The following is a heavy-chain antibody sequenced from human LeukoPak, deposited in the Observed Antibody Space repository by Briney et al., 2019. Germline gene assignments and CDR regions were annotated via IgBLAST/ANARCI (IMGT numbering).Heavy chain of an antibody. D-gene: IGHD3-10*01. Sequence: PGGSLRLSCAASGFTFSSYSMNWVRQAPGKGLERVSSISSSSSYIYYADSVKGRFTISRDNAKNSLYLQMNSLRAEDTAVYYCARNTIWFGEFDYYYYYGMDVWGKGTTVTVSS. CDR1: GFTFSSYS. J-gene: IGHJ6*04. V-gene: IGHV3-21*01. CDR2: ISSSSSYI. CDR3: ARNTIWFGEFDYYYYYGMDV.